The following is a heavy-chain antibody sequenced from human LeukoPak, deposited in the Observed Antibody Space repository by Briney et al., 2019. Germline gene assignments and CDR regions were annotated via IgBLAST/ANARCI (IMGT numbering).Heavy chain of an antibody. V-gene: IGHV3-23*01. D-gene: IGHD3-10*01. Sequence: GGSLRLSCAASGFTFSSYTMSWVRQAPGKGLDWVSAISGSGDSTYYADSVKGRFTISRDNSKNTLYLQMNSLRAEDTAVYYCAKDRGMVRDFDYWGQGTLVTVSS. CDR1: GFTFSSYT. J-gene: IGHJ4*02. CDR2: ISGSGDST. CDR3: AKDRGMVRDFDY.